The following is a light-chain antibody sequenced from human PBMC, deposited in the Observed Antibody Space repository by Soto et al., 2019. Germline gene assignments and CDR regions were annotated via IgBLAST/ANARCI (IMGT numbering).Light chain of an antibody. V-gene: IGKV3-15*01. CDR3: QQYYSSPHT. Sequence: DIVMTQSPATLSVSPGERATLSCRASQSINTNLAWYQQKPGQAPRLLIYGASTRATVIPARFSGSGSGTEFTLTISGLQAEDVAVYYCQQYYSSPHTFGQGTKLEIK. J-gene: IGKJ2*01. CDR2: GAS. CDR1: QSINTN.